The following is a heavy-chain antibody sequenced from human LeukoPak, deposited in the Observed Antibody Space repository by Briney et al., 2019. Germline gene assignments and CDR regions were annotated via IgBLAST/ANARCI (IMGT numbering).Heavy chain of an antibody. V-gene: IGHV3-74*01. J-gene: IGHJ6*02. CDR3: ARDLTYYDFWSGSPRYYGMDV. Sequence: GGSLRLSCAASGFTFSSDYMHWVRHAPGKGQVWVSRINSDGSRTSYADSVKGRFTISRDNAKNTLYLQMNSLRAEDTAVYYCARDLTYYDFWSGSPRYYGMDVWGQGTTVTVSS. CDR1: GFTFSSDY. CDR2: INSDGSRT. D-gene: IGHD3-3*01.